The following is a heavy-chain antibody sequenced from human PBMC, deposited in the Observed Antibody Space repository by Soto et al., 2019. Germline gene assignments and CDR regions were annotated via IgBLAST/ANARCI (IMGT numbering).Heavy chain of an antibody. CDR3: AKVQLRWHYYYYYGMDV. D-gene: IGHD4-17*01. V-gene: IGHV3-30*18. CDR1: GFTFSSYG. Sequence: LRLSCAASGFTFSSYGMHWVRQAPGKGLEWVAVISYDGSNKYYADSVKGRFTISRDNSKNTLYLQMNSLRAEDTAVYYCAKVQLRWHYYYYYGMDVWGQGTTVTVS. J-gene: IGHJ6*02. CDR2: ISYDGSNK.